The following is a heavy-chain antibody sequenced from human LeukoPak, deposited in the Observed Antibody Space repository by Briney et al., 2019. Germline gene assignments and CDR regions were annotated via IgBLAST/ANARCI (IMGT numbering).Heavy chain of an antibody. J-gene: IGHJ4*02. CDR1: GGSISSYY. CDR2: IYSTGST. V-gene: IGHV4-4*07. Sequence: SETLSLTCTVSGGSISSYYWSWIRQPAGKGLEWIGRIYSTGSTNYNPSLKSRVTMSVDTSKNQFSLKLSSVTAADTAVYYCARNPVSSANPKFDYWGQGTLVTVSS. D-gene: IGHD3-22*01. CDR3: ARNPVSSANPKFDY.